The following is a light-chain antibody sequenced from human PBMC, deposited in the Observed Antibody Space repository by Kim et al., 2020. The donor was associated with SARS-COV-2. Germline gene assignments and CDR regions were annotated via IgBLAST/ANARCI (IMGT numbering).Light chain of an antibody. V-gene: IGKV2-30*02. Sequence: VVLTQSPLSLSVTLGQPASISCKSSQRLVHSDVNTYFSRLHQRPGQSPSRLIYMVSNRDSGVPDRFSGSGSGDSFTLRISRVEAEDVGINFCMQATYMPFTFGPGTKVDIK. CDR2: MVS. CDR1: QRLVHSDVNTY. J-gene: IGKJ3*01. CDR3: MQATYMPFT.